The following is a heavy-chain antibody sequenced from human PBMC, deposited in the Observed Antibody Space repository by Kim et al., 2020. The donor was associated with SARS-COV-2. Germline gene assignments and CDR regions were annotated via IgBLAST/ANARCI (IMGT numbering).Heavy chain of an antibody. CDR3: ARRKSDAFDI. CDR2: A. Sequence: ANYAQKFQGRVTITADESTSTAYMELSSLRSEDAAVYYCARRKSDAFDIWGQGTMVTVSS. V-gene: IGHV1-69*01. J-gene: IGHJ3*02.